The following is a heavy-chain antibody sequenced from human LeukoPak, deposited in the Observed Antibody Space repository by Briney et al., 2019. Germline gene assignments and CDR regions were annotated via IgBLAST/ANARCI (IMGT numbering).Heavy chain of an antibody. CDR2: ISGSGGST. D-gene: IGHD3-10*01. CDR3: AKAAARITKYDY. Sequence: GGSLRLSCAASGFTFSSYALSWARQAPGKGLEWVSAISGSGGSTYYADSVKGRFTISRDNSKNTLYLQMNSLRAEDTAVYYCAKAAARITKYDYWGQGTLVTASS. CDR1: GFTFSSYA. J-gene: IGHJ4*02. V-gene: IGHV3-23*01.